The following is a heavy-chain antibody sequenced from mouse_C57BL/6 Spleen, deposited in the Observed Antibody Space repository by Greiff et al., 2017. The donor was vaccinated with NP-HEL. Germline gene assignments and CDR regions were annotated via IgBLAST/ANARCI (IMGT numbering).Heavy chain of an antibody. Sequence: QVQLQQSGPELVKPGASVKISCKASGYAFSSSWMNWVKQRPGKGLEWIGRIYPGDGDTNYNGKFKGKATLTADKSSSTAYMQLSSLTSEDSAVYFCARGDAMDYWGQGTSVTVSS. CDR3: ARGDAMDY. J-gene: IGHJ4*01. V-gene: IGHV1-82*01. CDR2: IYPGDGDT. CDR1: GYAFSSSW.